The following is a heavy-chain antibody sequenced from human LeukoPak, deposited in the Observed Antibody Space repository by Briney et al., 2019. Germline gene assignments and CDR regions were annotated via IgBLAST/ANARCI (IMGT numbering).Heavy chain of an antibody. CDR1: GGSISSSSYY. CDR3: ARTLKSSGCHLVVDWFDP. V-gene: IGHV4-39*01. Sequence: PSETLSLTCTVSGGSISSSSYYWGWIRQPPGKGLEWIGSIYYSGSTYYNPSLKSRVTISVDTSKNQFSLKLSSVTAADTAVYYCARTLKSSGCHLVVDWFDPWGQGTLVTVSS. CDR2: IYYSGST. D-gene: IGHD6-19*01. J-gene: IGHJ5*02.